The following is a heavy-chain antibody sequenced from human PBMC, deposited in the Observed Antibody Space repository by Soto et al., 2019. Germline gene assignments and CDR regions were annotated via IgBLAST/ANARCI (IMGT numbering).Heavy chain of an antibody. D-gene: IGHD6-6*01. V-gene: IGHV1-69*13. CDR2: IIPIFGTA. J-gene: IGHJ4*02. CDR1: GYTFTSYG. Sequence: SVKVSCKASGYTFTSYGISWVRQDPGQGLEWMGGIIPIFGTANYAQKFQGRVTITADESTSTAYMELSSLRSEDTAVYYCARAPKSYSSSSGYFDYWGQGTLVTVSS. CDR3: ARAPKSYSSSSGYFDY.